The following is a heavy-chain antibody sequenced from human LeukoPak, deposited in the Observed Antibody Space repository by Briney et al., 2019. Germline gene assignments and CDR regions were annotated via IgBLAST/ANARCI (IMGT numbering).Heavy chain of an antibody. CDR3: ARITPLLDIRQLGPDELDY. CDR1: GYSISSGYY. CDR2: IYHSGST. J-gene: IGHJ4*02. Sequence: SETLSLTCTVSGYSISSGYYWGWIRQPPGKGLEWIGSIYHSGSTYYNPSLKSRVTISVDTSKNQFSLKLSSVTAADTAVYYCARITPLLDIRQLGPDELDYWSQRTLVTVSS. D-gene: IGHD5-12*01. V-gene: IGHV4-38-2*02.